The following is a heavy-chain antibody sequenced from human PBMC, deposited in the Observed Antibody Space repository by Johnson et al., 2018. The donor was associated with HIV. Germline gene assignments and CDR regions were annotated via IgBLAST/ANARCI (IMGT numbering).Heavy chain of an antibody. CDR1: GFTVSSSY. CDR3: ARVRTGDSSGYHDAFDI. J-gene: IGHJ3*02. V-gene: IGHV3-66*01. CDR2: IYSSGTT. D-gene: IGHD3-22*01. Sequence: EVQLVESGGGLVKPGGSLRLSCVVSGFTVSSSYLTWVRQAPGKGLEWVSLIYSSGTTDYADSVKGRFTISRDNVKRSLYLQMNSLRVEDTALYYCARVRTGDSSGYHDAFDIWGQGTMVTVSS.